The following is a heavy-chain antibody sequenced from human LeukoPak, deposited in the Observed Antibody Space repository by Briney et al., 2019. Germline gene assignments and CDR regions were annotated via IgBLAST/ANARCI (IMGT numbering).Heavy chain of an antibody. CDR3: STLTSRYLPDS. D-gene: IGHD3-9*01. CDR2: IKSKADGETT. CDR1: GFTFSNFW. J-gene: IGHJ4*02. V-gene: IGHV3-15*07. Sequence: GGSLRLSCAASGFTFSNFWMNWVRQAPGKGLEWVGRIKSKADGETTDYAAPVKGRFTFSRDDSKNMLHLQMNGLKSEDTAVYYCSTLTSRYLPDSWGQGTLVTVSS.